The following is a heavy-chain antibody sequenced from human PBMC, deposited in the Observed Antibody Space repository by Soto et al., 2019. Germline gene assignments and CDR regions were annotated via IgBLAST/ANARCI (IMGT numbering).Heavy chain of an antibody. CDR3: ATYNSSSSDAFDI. J-gene: IGHJ3*02. D-gene: IGHD6-6*01. CDR1: GGTFSSYT. V-gene: IGHV1-69*02. CDR2: IIPILGIA. Sequence: QVQLVQSGAEVKKPGSSVKVSCKASGGTFSSYTISWVRQAPGQGREWMGRIIPILGIANYAQKFQGRVTITADKSTSTAYMELSSLRSEDTAVYYCATYNSSSSDAFDIWGQGTMVTVSS.